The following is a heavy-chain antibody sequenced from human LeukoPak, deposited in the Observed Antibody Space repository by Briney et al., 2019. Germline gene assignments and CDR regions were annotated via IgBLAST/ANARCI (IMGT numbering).Heavy chain of an antibody. CDR2: INHSGST. CDR3: ARLLYFCLRSRPDD. D-gene: IGHD5/OR15-5a*01. V-gene: IGHV4-34*01. J-gene: IGHJ4*02. Sequence: PGGSLRLSCAASGFTFSTSWMTWVRQPPGKGLEWIGEINHSGSTNYNPSLKSRVTISVDTSKNQFSLKLSSVTAADTAVYYCARLLYFCLRSRPDDGGRGTLATVSS. CDR1: GFTFSTSW.